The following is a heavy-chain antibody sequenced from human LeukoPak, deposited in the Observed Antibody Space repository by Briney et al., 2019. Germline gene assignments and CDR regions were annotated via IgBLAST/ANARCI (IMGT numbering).Heavy chain of an antibody. CDR2: IKQDGSEK. J-gene: IGHJ6*03. CDR3: ARDNGVVHGVYYMDV. CDR1: GFTFSNYW. D-gene: IGHD3-3*01. V-gene: IGHV3-7*01. Sequence: GGSLRLSCAASGFTFSNYWMSWVRQAPGKGLEWVSDIKQDGSEKLYVNSVRGRFTISRDNAKMSLFLQMNSLRAEDTAVYYCARDNGVVHGVYYMDVWGKGTTVTVS.